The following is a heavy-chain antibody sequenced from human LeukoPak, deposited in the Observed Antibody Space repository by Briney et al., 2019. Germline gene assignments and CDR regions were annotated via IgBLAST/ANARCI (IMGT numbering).Heavy chain of an antibody. CDR2: IIPIFGTA. J-gene: IGHJ5*02. CDR1: GGTFSSYA. CDR3: ARRGCSSTSCYFDWFDP. V-gene: IGHV1-69*01. Sequence: VASVKVSCKASGGTFSSYAISWVRQAPGQGLEWMGGIIPIFGTANYAQKFQGRVTITADELTSTAYMELSSLRSEDTAVYYCARRGCSSTSCYFDWFDPWGQGTLVTVSS. D-gene: IGHD2-2*01.